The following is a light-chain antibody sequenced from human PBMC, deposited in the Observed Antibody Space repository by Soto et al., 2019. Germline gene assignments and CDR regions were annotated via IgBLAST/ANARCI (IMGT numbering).Light chain of an antibody. CDR2: GAS. J-gene: IGKJ5*01. CDR3: QQYNNWVIT. CDR1: QSVSSN. Sequence: EIVMTQSPATLSVSPGERATLSCRASQSVSSNLAWYQQKPGQAPRLLIYGASTRATGIPARFSGSGSGTESTLTISSLQSEDFAVYYCQQYNNWVITFGQGTRLEIK. V-gene: IGKV3-15*01.